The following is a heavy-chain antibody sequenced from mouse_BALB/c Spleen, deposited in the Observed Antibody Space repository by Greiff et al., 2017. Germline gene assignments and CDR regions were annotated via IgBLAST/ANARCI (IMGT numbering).Heavy chain of an antibody. CDR2: IWSGGST. Sequence: QVQLKESGPGLVQPSQSLSITCTVSGFSLTSYGVHWVRQSPGKGLEWLGVIWSGGSTDYNAAFISRLSISKDNSKSQVFFKMNSLQANDTAIYYCASPNRYYAMDYWGQGTSVTVSS. CDR3: ASPNRYYAMDY. V-gene: IGHV2-2*02. CDR1: GFSLTSYG. D-gene: IGHD2-14*01. J-gene: IGHJ4*01.